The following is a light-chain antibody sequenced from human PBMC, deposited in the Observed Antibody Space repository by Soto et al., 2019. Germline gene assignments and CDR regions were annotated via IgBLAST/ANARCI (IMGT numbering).Light chain of an antibody. J-gene: IGKJ4*01. CDR1: QSVNSN. V-gene: IGKV3-15*01. Sequence: EKVMTQSRTTLYVSPGERAILSCRASQSVNSNLSWYQQKPGQAPRLLIYGASTRATGIPARFSGSASGTELTLTISSLQSEDFAVYYCQQYNDWPLTFGGGTKVEIK. CDR3: QQYNDWPLT. CDR2: GAS.